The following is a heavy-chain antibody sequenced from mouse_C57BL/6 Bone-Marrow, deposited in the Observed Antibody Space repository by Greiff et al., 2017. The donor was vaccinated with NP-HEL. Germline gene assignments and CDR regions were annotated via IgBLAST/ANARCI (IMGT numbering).Heavy chain of an antibody. J-gene: IGHJ4*01. CDR3: ARSVTTVVATNAMDY. CDR2: IYPGSGNT. Sequence: QVQLQQSGAELVRPGASVKLSCKASGYTFTDYYINWVKQRPGQGLEWIARIYPGSGNTYYNETFKGKATLTAEKSSSTAYMQLSSLTSEDSAVYFCARSVTTVVATNAMDYWGQGTSVTVSS. CDR1: GYTFTDYY. V-gene: IGHV1-76*01. D-gene: IGHD1-1*01.